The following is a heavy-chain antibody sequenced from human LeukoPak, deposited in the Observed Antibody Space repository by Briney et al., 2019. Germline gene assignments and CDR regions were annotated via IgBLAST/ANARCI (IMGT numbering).Heavy chain of an antibody. CDR2: ISYSGST. Sequence: PSETLSLTCTVSGGSISSYYWSWIRQPPGKGLEWIGYISYSGSTNYNPSLKSRVTISVDMSKHQFSLKLSSVTAADTAVYYCVRFSSGWLDCWGQGTLVTVSS. D-gene: IGHD6-19*01. V-gene: IGHV4-59*08. J-gene: IGHJ5*01. CDR3: VRFSSGWLDC. CDR1: GGSISSYY.